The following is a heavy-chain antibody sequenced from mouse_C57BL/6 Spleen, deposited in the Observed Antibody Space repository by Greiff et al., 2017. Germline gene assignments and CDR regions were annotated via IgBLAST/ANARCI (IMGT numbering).Heavy chain of an antibody. V-gene: IGHV1-82*01. D-gene: IGHD1-1*01. CDR1: GYAFSSSW. CDR3: ARSYYYGSSYVNYYAMDY. Sequence: VQLQASGPELVKPGASVKISCKASGYAFSSSWMNWVKQRPGKGLEWIGRIYPGDGDTNYNGKFKGKATLTADKSSSTAYMQLSSLTSEDSAVYFCARSYYYGSSYVNYYAMDYWGQGTSVTVSS. J-gene: IGHJ4*01. CDR2: IYPGDGDT.